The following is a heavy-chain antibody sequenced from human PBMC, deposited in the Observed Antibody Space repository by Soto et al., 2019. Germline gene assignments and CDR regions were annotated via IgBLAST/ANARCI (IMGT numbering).Heavy chain of an antibody. D-gene: IGHD3-22*01. J-gene: IGHJ3*02. CDR1: GFTFSSYS. Sequence: GGSLRLSCAASGFTFSSYSMNWVRQAPGKGLEWVSYISSSSSTIYYADSVKGRFTISRDNAKNSLYLQMNSLRDEDTAVYYCARDYYDSSGYYSAFDIWGQGTMVTVSS. CDR3: ARDYYDSSGYYSAFDI. CDR2: ISSSSSTI. V-gene: IGHV3-48*02.